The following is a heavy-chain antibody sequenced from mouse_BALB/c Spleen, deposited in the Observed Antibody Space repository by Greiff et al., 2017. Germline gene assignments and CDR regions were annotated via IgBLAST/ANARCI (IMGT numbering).Heavy chain of an antibody. V-gene: IGHV1-87*01. CDR3: ARWVYYDYDGDGDAMDY. Sequence: QVQLKESGAELARPGASVKLSCKASGYTFTSYWMQWVKQRPGQGLEWIGAIYPGDGDTRYTQKFKGKATLTADKSSSTAYMQLSSLASEDSAVYYCARWVYYDYDGDGDAMDYWGQGTSVTVSS. J-gene: IGHJ4*01. D-gene: IGHD2-4*01. CDR2: IYPGDGDT. CDR1: GYTFTSYW.